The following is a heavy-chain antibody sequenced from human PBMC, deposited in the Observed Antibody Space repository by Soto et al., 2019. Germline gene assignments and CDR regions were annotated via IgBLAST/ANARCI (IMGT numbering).Heavy chain of an antibody. CDR1: GASVSTGY. CDR3: ARSYYDGTGFAADA. Sequence: SETLSLTCTVSGASVSTGYWSWIRQPPGKGLEWIGFMYFGGSFNYNPSLTSRVTISVETSKNQFSMKVTSVTAADTAVYYCARSYYDGTGFAADAWGQGALVTVSS. J-gene: IGHJ4*02. CDR2: MYFGGSF. V-gene: IGHV4-59*02. D-gene: IGHD3-22*01.